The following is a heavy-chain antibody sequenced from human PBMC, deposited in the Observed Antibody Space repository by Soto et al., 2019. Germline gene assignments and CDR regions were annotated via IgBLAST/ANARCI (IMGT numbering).Heavy chain of an antibody. D-gene: IGHD3-22*01. V-gene: IGHV1-18*01. CDR2: ISAYNGNT. J-gene: IGHJ4*02. CDR1: GYTFTSYG. Sequence: ASVKVSCKASGYTFTSYGISWVRQAPGQGLEWMGWISAYNGNTNYAQKLQGRVTMTTDTSTSTAYMELRSLRSDDTAVYYCASLLENSSGYHVSNYWGQGTLVTVSS. CDR3: ASLLENSSGYHVSNY.